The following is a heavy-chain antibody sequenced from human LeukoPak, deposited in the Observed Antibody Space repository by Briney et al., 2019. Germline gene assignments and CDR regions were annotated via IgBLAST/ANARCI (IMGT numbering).Heavy chain of an antibody. CDR1: GYTFTIYY. CDR3: ARVRGGYSYAYFDY. Sequence: GASVKVSFTASGYTFTIYYMHWVRQAPGQGLEWMGIINPSGGSTSYAQKFQGRVTITRDTSTSTVYMELSSLRSEDTAVYYCARVRGGYSYAYFDYWGQGTLVTVSS. V-gene: IGHV1-46*01. J-gene: IGHJ4*02. CDR2: INPSGGST. D-gene: IGHD5-18*01.